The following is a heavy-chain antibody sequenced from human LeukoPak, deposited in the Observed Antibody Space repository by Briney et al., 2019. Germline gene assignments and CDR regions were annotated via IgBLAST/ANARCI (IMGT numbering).Heavy chain of an antibody. V-gene: IGHV3-23*01. CDR3: ARDRDNNYYDY. D-gene: IGHD5-24*01. CDR2: VSANGGTT. CDR1: GFTFSCCA. Sequence: GGSLRLSCAASGFTFSCCAMHWVRQAPGKGLEWVSAVSANGGTTHYADSVKGRFTISRDDSKNTLYLQMNTLRVEDTAVYYCARDRDNNYYDYWGQGTLVTVSS. J-gene: IGHJ4*02.